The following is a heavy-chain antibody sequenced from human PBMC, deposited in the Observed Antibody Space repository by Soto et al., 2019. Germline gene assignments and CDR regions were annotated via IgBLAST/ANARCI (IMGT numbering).Heavy chain of an antibody. CDR2: ISSNGGST. D-gene: IGHD1-26*01. Sequence: GGSLRLSCSASGFTFSSYAMHWVRQAPGKGLEYVSAISSNGGSTYYADSVKGRFTISRDNSKNTLYLQMSSLRAEDTAVYYCVKGAKEGQAWELPNWFDPWGQGTLVTVSS. V-gene: IGHV3-64D*08. CDR1: GFTFSSYA. J-gene: IGHJ5*02. CDR3: VKGAKEGQAWELPNWFDP.